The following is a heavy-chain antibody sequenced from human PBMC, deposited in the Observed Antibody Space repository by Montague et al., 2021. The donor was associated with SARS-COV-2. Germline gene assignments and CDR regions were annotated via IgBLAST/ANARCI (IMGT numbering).Heavy chain of an antibody. J-gene: IGHJ3*02. V-gene: IGHV4-39*01. CDR1: GGSISSSSYY. D-gene: IGHD3-22*01. CDR2: IYYSGST. Sequence: SETLFLTCTVSGGSISSSSYYWGWIRQPPGKGLEWIGSIYYSGSTYYNPSLKSRVTISVDTSKNQFSLKLSSVTAADTAVYYCASPTYYCDSSGSDAFDIWGQGTMVTVSS. CDR3: ASPTYYCDSSGSDAFDI.